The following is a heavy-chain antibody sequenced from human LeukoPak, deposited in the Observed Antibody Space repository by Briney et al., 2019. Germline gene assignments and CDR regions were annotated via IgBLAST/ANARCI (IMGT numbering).Heavy chain of an antibody. CDR2: IKQDGSEK. CDR3: AKDAYSRGDY. Sequence: GGSLRLSCAASGFSFSNYWMSWVRQAPGKGLEWVANIKQDGSEKGYVDSMRGRFTISRDNAKNSVYLQVNSLRGDDTALYYCAKDAYSRGDYWGQGTLVTVSS. J-gene: IGHJ4*02. V-gene: IGHV3-7*01. CDR1: GFSFSNYW. D-gene: IGHD2-21*01.